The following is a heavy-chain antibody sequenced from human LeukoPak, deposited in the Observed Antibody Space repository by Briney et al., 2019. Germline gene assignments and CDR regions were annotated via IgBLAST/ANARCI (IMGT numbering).Heavy chain of an antibody. CDR3: AASAIYSSGWYNGIAFDI. CDR1: GGSISSGSYY. V-gene: IGHV4-39*07. D-gene: IGHD6-19*01. Sequence: SQTLSLTCTVSGGSISSGSYYWGWIRQPPGKGLEWIGSIYHSGSTYYNPSLKSRVTISVDTSKNQFSLKLSSVTAADTAVYYCAASAIYSSGWYNGIAFDIWGQGTMVTVSS. CDR2: IYHSGST. J-gene: IGHJ3*02.